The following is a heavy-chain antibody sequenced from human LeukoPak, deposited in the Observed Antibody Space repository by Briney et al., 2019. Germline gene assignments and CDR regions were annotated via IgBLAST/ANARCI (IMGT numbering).Heavy chain of an antibody. Sequence: PGRSLRLSCAASGFTFSSYAMHWVRQAPGKGLEWVAVISYDGSNKYYADSVKGRFTISRDNAKNSLYLQMNSLRAEDTAVYYCARKAGGDYDFWSGYYFDYWGQGTLVTVSS. J-gene: IGHJ4*02. D-gene: IGHD3-3*01. CDR3: ARKAGGDYDFWSGYYFDY. V-gene: IGHV3-30-3*01. CDR1: GFTFSSYA. CDR2: ISYDGSNK.